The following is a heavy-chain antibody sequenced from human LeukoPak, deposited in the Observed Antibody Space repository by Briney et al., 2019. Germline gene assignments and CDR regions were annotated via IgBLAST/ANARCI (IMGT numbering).Heavy chain of an antibody. V-gene: IGHV3-21*01. J-gene: IGHJ4*02. CDR3: ARGIGYSSNWYFDY. Sequence: PGGSLRLSCAASGFSFSTYSMNWVRQAPGKGLEWDSSISRISSYIHYADSLKGRFTISRDNARNSLYLQMNSLRAEDTAVYYCARGIGYSSNWYFDYWGQGTLVTVSS. CDR1: GFSFSTYS. D-gene: IGHD6-13*01. CDR2: ISRISSYI.